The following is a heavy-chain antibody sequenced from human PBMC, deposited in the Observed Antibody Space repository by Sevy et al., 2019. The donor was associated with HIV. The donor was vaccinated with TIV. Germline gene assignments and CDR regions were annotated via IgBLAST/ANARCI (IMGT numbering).Heavy chain of an antibody. CDR2: VSDDGNTK. J-gene: IGHJ4*02. Sequence: GSLRLSCVASGFTFNTYPLHWVRQAPGKGLEWVAVVSDDGNTKYYADSVKGRFTISRDNSKNTLYLQMNSLRAEDTAIYYCARPGITSGYLYYFDYWGQGTLVTVSS. V-gene: IGHV3-30*04. CDR1: GFTFNTYP. D-gene: IGHD3-22*01. CDR3: ARPGITSGYLYYFDY.